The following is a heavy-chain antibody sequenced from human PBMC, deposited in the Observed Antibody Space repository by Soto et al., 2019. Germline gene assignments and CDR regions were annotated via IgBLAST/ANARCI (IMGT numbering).Heavy chain of an antibody. V-gene: IGHV4-59*08. D-gene: IGHD4-17*01. J-gene: IGHJ4*02. Sequence: SETLSLTCTVSGGSISRYYWSWIRQSPGKGLEWIGYIYHTGTTDYNPSLKGRVTISVDTSKQQFSLRSRSVTAADTAIYYGARRSAGHGDNHDYWGQGTLVTVSS. CDR1: GGSISRYY. CDR2: IYHTGTT. CDR3: ARRSAGHGDNHDY.